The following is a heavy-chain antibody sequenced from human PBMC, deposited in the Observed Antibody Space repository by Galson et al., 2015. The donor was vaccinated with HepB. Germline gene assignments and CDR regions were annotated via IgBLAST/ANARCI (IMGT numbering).Heavy chain of an antibody. D-gene: IGHD3-22*01. V-gene: IGHV1-46*03. J-gene: IGHJ4*02. CDR1: GYALTTYY. CDR3: ARDYFDPSRYHGDDC. CDR2: IIPSSGST. Sequence: SVKVSCKAFGYALTTYYMHWVRQAPGQGLEWMGLIIPSSGSTTYAQNFQGRVTITRDTSTSTVYMELSSLKSEDTAVYYCARDYFDPSRYHGDDCWGQGTLVTVSS.